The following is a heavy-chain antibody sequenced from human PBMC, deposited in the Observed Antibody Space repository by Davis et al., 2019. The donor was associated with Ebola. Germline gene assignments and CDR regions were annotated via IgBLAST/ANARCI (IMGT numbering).Heavy chain of an antibody. Sequence: GESLKISCAASGFTFSNYAMTWVRLAPGKGLEWISTISGSGYTTFYADSVKGRLTISRDNSRNTLFLQMNSLRADDTAVYYCARDRVGAFFDYWGQGTLVTVSS. V-gene: IGHV3-23*01. CDR2: ISGSGYTT. CDR3: ARDRVGAFFDY. J-gene: IGHJ4*02. D-gene: IGHD1-26*01. CDR1: GFTFSNYA.